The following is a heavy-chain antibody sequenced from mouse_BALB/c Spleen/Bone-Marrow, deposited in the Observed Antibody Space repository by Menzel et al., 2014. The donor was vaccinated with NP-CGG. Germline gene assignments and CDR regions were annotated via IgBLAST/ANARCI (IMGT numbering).Heavy chain of an antibody. CDR3: TRPHRYAYYFDY. V-gene: IGHV1-54*01. CDR1: GYAFTSYL. Sequence: VQLQQSGAELVRPGTSVKVSCKASGYAFTSYLIEWVKQRPGQGLEWIGVINPGSGNTNYNEKFKGKATLTVDTCSSTACVDLSRLTSEVTTGYYCTRPHRYAYYFDYWGQDSALAVSS. J-gene: IGHJ2*01. D-gene: IGHD2-14*01. CDR2: INPGSGNT.